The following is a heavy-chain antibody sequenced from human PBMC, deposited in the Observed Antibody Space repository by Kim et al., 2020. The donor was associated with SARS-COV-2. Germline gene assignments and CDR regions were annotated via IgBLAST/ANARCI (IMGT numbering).Heavy chain of an antibody. CDR3: ANLMTTHYYYGMDV. D-gene: IGHD4-17*01. V-gene: IGHV3-30*18. J-gene: IGHJ6*02. CDR1: GFTFSSYG. CDR2: ISYDGSNK. Sequence: GGSLRLSCAASGFTFSSYGMHWVRQAPGKGLEWVAVISYDGSNKYYADSVKGRFTISRDNSKNTLYLQMNSLRAEDTAVYYCANLMTTHYYYGMDVWGQGTTVTVSS.